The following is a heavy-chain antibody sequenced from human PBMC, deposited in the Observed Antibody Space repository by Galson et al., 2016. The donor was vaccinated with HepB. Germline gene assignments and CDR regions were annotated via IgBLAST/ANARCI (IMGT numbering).Heavy chain of an antibody. CDR3: AKDPIQCGGDCPRASYYFDY. Sequence: SQRLSCAASGFTFSSYAMNWVRQAPGKGLEWVSSISGPGRNTYYADSVKGRFTISRDNSKNTLYLQMNSLRAEDTAVYYCAKDPIQCGGDCPRASYYFDYWGQGLLVTVSS. D-gene: IGHD2-21*02. V-gene: IGHV3-23*01. CDR1: GFTFSSYA. CDR2: ISGPGRNT. J-gene: IGHJ4*02.